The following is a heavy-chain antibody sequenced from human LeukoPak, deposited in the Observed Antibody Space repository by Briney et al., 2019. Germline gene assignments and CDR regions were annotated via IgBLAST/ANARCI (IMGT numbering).Heavy chain of an antibody. J-gene: IGHJ4*02. V-gene: IGHV4-59*01. CDR2: IYNSGST. CDR3: ARAVDSSAYYPY. Sequence: SETLSLTCTVSGGSFSSYYWNWIRQPPGKGLEWIGYIYNSGSTNYNPSLKSRVTISVDTSKNQFSLKLSSVTAADTAVYYCARAVDSSAYYPYWGQGTLVTVSS. D-gene: IGHD3-22*01. CDR1: GGSFSSYY.